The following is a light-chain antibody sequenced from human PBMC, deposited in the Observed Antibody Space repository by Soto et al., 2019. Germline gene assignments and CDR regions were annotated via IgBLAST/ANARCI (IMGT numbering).Light chain of an antibody. CDR1: QSVSNNY. J-gene: IGKJ1*01. V-gene: IGKV3-20*01. Sequence: IVLTQSPGTLSLSPGERATLSCRASQSVSNNYLAWYQQKPGQAPRLFIYGASNRATGIPVRFSGSGSGTDFTLTISSLQPEDFAVYFCHQDFNLPWTFGQGTKVDI. CDR3: HQDFNLPWT. CDR2: GAS.